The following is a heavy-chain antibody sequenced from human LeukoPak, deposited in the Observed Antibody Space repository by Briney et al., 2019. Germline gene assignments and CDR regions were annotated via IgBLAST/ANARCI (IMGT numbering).Heavy chain of an antibody. D-gene: IGHD2-2*03. CDR2: ISYDGSNK. V-gene: IGHV3-30*18. J-gene: IGHJ5*02. CDR1: GFTFSSYG. CDR3: AKDYGYCSSTSCYGLNWFDP. Sequence: PGRSLRLSCAASGFTFSSYGMHWVRQAPGKGLEWVSVISYDGSNKYYADSVKGRFTISRDNSKSTLYLQMNSLRAEDTAVYYCAKDYGYCSSTSCYGLNWFDPWGQGTLVTVSS.